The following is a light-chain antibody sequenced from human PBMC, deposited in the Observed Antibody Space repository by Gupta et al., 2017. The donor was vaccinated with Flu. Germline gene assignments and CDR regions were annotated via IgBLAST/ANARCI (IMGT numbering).Light chain of an antibody. CDR2: DAS. CDR3: QQYDLSKT. J-gene: IGKJ1*01. Sequence: NVLTQSPGTLPLSQGERATLSCRASKTISRSRLAWYQQKPGQAPRLLIYDASNRAPGIPDRFSGSGSGTDFTLTINRLEPEDFAVYYCQQYDLSKTFGQGTKVEI. V-gene: IGKV3-20*01. CDR1: KTISRSR.